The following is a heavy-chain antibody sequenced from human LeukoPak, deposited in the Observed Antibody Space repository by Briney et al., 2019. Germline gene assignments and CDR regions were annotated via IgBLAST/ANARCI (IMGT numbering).Heavy chain of an antibody. CDR3: ARVNYGSGRDAFDI. CDR1: GGSISRGDYY. CDR2: IYYSGST. J-gene: IGHJ3*02. D-gene: IGHD3-10*01. V-gene: IGHV4-61*08. Sequence: PSETLSLTCTVSGGSISRGDYYWSWIRQPPGKGLAWIGYIYYSGSTNYNPSLKSRVTISVDTSKNQFSLKLSSVTAADTAVYYCARVNYGSGRDAFDIWGQGTMVTVSS.